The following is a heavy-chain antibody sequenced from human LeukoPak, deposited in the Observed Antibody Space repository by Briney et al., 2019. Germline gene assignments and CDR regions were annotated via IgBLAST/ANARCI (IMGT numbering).Heavy chain of an antibody. J-gene: IGHJ4*02. CDR2: ISSSGGT. V-gene: IGHV4-61*08. Sequence: SETLSLTCTVSGGSISSGGYYWSWIRQPPGKELEWIGYISSSGGTYYNPSLKSRVAMSVDTSKKQFSLNLNSVTAADTAVYYCARRGSRYEGFYFDYWGKGTLVTVSS. CDR1: GGSISSGGYY. D-gene: IGHD1-1*01. CDR3: ARRGSRYEGFYFDY.